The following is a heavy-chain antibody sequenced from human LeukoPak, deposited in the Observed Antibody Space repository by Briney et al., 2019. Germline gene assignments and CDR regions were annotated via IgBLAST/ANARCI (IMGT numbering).Heavy chain of an antibody. CDR2: IYSGGST. CDR1: GFTVSSNY. V-gene: IGHV3-66*01. J-gene: IGHJ4*02. D-gene: IGHD3-10*01. CDR3: AKDSRPLLWFGELPSYFDY. Sequence: GGSLRLSCAASGFTVSSNYMSWVRQAPGKGLEWVSVIYSGGSTYYADSVKGRFTISRDNSKNTLYLQMNSLRAEDTAVYYCAKDSRPLLWFGELPSYFDYWGQGTLVTVSS.